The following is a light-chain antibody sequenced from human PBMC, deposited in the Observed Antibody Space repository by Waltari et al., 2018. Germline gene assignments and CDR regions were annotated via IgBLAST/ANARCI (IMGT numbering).Light chain of an antibody. J-gene: IGLJ2*01. CDR1: SMGDTF. CDR2: QDS. V-gene: IGLV3-1*01. CDR3: QAWDSSTVV. Sequence: SYELTQPPSVSVSPGQTASITRPGASMGDTFACWYQQKPGQSPVLVIYQDSKRPSGIPERFSGSNSGNTATLTISGTQAMDEADYYCQAWDSSTVVFGGGTKLTVL.